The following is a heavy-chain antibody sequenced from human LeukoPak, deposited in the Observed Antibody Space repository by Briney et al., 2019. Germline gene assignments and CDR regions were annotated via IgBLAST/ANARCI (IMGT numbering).Heavy chain of an antibody. J-gene: IGHJ4*02. CDR3: AKDLTTVTTQGDY. Sequence: GGSLRLSCAASGFTFGSYGLHWVRQAPGKVLEWVAFIRYDGSDKYYADSVKGRFTISRDNSKNTLYLQMNSLRTEDTAVYYCAKDLTTVTTQGDYWGQGTLVTVSS. D-gene: IGHD4-17*01. CDR2: IRYDGSDK. V-gene: IGHV3-30*02. CDR1: GFTFGSYG.